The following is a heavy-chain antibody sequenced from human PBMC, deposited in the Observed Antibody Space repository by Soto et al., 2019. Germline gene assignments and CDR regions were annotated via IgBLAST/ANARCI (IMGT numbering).Heavy chain of an antibody. Sequence: SVKVSCKASGFTFTSSAMQWVRQARGQRLEWIGWIVVGSGNTNYAQKFQERVTITRDMSTSTAYMELSSLRSEDTAVYYCAALGAANDAFDIWGQGTMVTVSS. CDR2: IVVGSGNT. CDR3: AALGAANDAFDI. V-gene: IGHV1-58*02. CDR1: GFTFTSSA. D-gene: IGHD6-13*01. J-gene: IGHJ3*02.